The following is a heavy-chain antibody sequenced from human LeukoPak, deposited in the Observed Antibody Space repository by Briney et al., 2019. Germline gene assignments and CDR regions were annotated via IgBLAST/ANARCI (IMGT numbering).Heavy chain of an antibody. CDR3: ARGRYSSSWYGHWFDP. CDR2: IYPGDSDT. CDR1: GYSFTSYW. J-gene: IGHJ5*02. Sequence: GESLKISCKGSGYSFTSYWIGWVRQMPGKGLEWMGIIYPGDSDTRYSPSFQGQVTISADKSISTAYLQWSSLKASDTAMYHCARGRYSSSWYGHWFDPWGQGTLVTVSS. D-gene: IGHD6-13*01. V-gene: IGHV5-51*01.